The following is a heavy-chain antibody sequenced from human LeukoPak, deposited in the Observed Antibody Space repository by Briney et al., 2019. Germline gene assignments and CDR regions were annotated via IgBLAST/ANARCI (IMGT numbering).Heavy chain of an antibody. CDR1: GGSISSSSYY. CDR2: IYYSGST. Sequence: SETLSLTCTVSGGSISSSSYYWGWIRQPPGKGLEWIGSIYYSGSTYYNPSLKSRVTISVDTSKNQFSLKLSSVTAADTAVYYCARVSGPTTLNYWGQGTLVTVSS. V-gene: IGHV4-39*01. J-gene: IGHJ4*02. CDR3: ARVSGPTTLNY. D-gene: IGHD2/OR15-2a*01.